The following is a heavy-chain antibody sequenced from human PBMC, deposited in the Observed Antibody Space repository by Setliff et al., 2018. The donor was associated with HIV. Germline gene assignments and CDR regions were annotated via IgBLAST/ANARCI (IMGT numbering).Heavy chain of an antibody. D-gene: IGHD5-18*01. CDR3: ARVPRQLLKVAAAYCDY. J-gene: IGHJ4*02. CDR1: GGSFSGYY. Sequence: KPSETLSLTCAVYGGSFSGYYWSWIRQPPGKGLECIGEINHRGSTNHNPSLKSRVTISVDTSKKQFSLRLSSVTAADTAVYYCARVPRQLLKVAAAYCDYWGQGTLVTVSS. CDR2: INHRGST. V-gene: IGHV4-34*01.